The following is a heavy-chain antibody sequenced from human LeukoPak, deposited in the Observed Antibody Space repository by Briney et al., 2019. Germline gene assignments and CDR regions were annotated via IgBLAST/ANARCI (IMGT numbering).Heavy chain of an antibody. CDR3: ARDFYSGSYYPLGY. J-gene: IGHJ4*02. Sequence: GASVKVSCKASGYTFTSYGISWVRQAPGQGLEWMGWISAYNGNTNYAQKLQGRVTMTTDTSTSTAYMELRSLRSDDTAVYYCARDFYSGSYYPLGYWGQGTLVTVSS. D-gene: IGHD1-26*01. CDR1: GYTFTSYG. CDR2: ISAYNGNT. V-gene: IGHV1-18*01.